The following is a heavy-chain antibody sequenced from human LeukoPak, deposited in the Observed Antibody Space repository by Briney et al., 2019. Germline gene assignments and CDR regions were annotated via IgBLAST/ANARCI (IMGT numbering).Heavy chain of an antibody. CDR1: GYTFTGFY. Sequence: VASVKVSCKASGYTFTGFYMHWVRQAPGQGLEWMGRINPNSGNTGYAQKFQGRVTMTRNTSISTAYMELSSLRSEDTAVYYCARRLDYGLYYYYYGMDVWGQGTTVTVSS. CDR2: INPNSGNT. D-gene: IGHD4/OR15-4a*01. CDR3: ARRLDYGLYYYYYGMDV. V-gene: IGHV1-8*02. J-gene: IGHJ6*02.